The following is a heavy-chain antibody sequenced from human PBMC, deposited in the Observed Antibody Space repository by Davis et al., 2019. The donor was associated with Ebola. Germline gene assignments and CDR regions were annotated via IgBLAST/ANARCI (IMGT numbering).Heavy chain of an antibody. CDR3: ARAKYYGMDV. CDR1: GFTFSTFG. Sequence: PGGSLRLSCSASGFTFSTFGMFWVRQAPGKGLEWVAFIRFDGSNKYYADSVKGRFTISRDNAKNTLYLQMNTLRAEDTAVYYCARAKYYGMDVWGKGTTVTVSS. V-gene: IGHV3-30*02. J-gene: IGHJ6*04. CDR2: IRFDGSNK. D-gene: IGHD6-6*01.